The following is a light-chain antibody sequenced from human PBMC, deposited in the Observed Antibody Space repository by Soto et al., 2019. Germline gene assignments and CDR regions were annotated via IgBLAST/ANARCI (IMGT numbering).Light chain of an antibody. CDR3: QQYYSTPLT. CDR2: WAS. Sequence: DIVMIQSPDSLPVSLGERATITCKSSQMILHSSNNKDYLAWYQQKPGQPPKLLIYWASTRESGVPDRFSGSGSGTDFTLTISSLQAEDVAVYYCQQYYSTPLTFGGGTKVDIK. J-gene: IGKJ4*01. V-gene: IGKV4-1*01. CDR1: QMILHSSNNKDY.